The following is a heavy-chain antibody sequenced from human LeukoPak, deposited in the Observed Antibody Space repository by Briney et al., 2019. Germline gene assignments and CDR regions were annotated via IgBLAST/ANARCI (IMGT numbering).Heavy chain of an antibody. Sequence: SQTLSLTCTVSGDSISSGDYYWSWIRQPPGKGLEWIGYIYYSGSTYHNPSLKSRVTISVDTSKNQFSLKLSSVTAADTAVYYCARDLGYSGYVDYWGQGTLVTVSS. CDR3: ARDLGYSGYVDY. CDR1: GDSISSGDYY. D-gene: IGHD5-12*01. V-gene: IGHV4-30-4*01. CDR2: IYYSGST. J-gene: IGHJ4*02.